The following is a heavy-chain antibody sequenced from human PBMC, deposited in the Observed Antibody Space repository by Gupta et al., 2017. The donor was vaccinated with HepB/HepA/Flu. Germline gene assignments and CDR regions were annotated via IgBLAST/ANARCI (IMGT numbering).Heavy chain of an antibody. CDR2: ISSSGGET. D-gene: IGHD5-18*01. V-gene: IGHV3-23*01. Sequence: EVQLLESGGGLVEPGGSLRLSCTASGFTFSNYLMRWVRQAPGKGLEWVSSISSSGGETVYADSVKGRFNISRDNSKNPLFLQMNSLRAEETAVYYCATKFFYGYSLDNWGQGTLVTVSS. CDR3: ATKFFYGYSLDN. CDR1: GFTFSNYL. J-gene: IGHJ4*02.